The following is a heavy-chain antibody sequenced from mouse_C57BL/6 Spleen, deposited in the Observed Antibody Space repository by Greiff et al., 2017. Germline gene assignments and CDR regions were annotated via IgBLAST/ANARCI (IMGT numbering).Heavy chain of an antibody. CDR1: GYTFTTYP. CDR3: ARHYYDYDGNYYAMDY. Sequence: VNLVESGAELVKPGASVKMSCKASGYTFTTYPIEWMKQNHGKSLEWIGNFHPYNDDTKYNEKFKGKATLTVEKSSSTVYLELSRLTSDDSAVYYCARHYYDYDGNYYAMDYWGQGTSVTVSS. J-gene: IGHJ4*01. V-gene: IGHV1-47*01. CDR2: FHPYNDDT. D-gene: IGHD2-4*01.